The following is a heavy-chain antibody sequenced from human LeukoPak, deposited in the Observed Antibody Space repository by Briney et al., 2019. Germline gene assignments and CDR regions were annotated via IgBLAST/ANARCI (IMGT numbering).Heavy chain of an antibody. CDR2: IYYSGST. J-gene: IGHJ4*02. Sequence: SETLSLTCTVSGGSISSGSYYWGWIRQPPGKGLEWIGSIYYSGSTSYNASLKSRVTISVDTSNNQFSLKLSSVTAADMAVYYCASGYASGPYDNSAYYFGFWGQGTLVTVSS. V-gene: IGHV4-39*01. CDR1: GGSISSGSYY. CDR3: ASGYASGPYDNSAYYFGF. D-gene: IGHD3-10*01.